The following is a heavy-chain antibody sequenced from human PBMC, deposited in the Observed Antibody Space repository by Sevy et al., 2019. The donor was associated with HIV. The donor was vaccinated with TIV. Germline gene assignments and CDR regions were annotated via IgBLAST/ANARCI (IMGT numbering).Heavy chain of an antibody. CDR1: GFTFSSYA. V-gene: IGHV3-23*01. CDR2: ISGSGGST. Sequence: GGSLRLSCAASGFTFSSYAMSWVRQAPGKGLEWVSAISGSGGSTYYADSVKGRFTISRDNSKNTLYLQMNSLRAEDTAVYYCAKHGIVVTRVGYFDCWGQGTLVTVSS. J-gene: IGHJ4*02. CDR3: AKHGIVVTRVGYFDC. D-gene: IGHD6-19*01.